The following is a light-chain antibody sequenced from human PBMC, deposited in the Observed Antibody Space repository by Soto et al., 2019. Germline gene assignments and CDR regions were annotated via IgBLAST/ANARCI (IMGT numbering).Light chain of an antibody. J-gene: IGKJ1*01. CDR1: QSISSSY. CDR2: AAS. Sequence: EIVLTQSPGTLSLSPGERATLSCRASQSISSSYLAWYQQKPGQAPRLLIYAASSRATGIPDRFSGSGSGTDVTLTISRLEPEDVAVYYCQQYGSSPWTFGQGTKVEIK. V-gene: IGKV3-20*01. CDR3: QQYGSSPWT.